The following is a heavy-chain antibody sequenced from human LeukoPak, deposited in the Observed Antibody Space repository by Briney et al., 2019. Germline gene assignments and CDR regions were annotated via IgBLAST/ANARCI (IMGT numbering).Heavy chain of an antibody. CDR1: GFTFDDYA. CDR3: AKDLAGDFDY. Sequence: GGSLRLSCAASGFTFDDYAMHWVRQAPGKGLEWVSGISWNSGSIGYADSVKGRFTISRDNAKNSPYLQMNSLRAEDTALYYCAKDLAGDFDYWGQGTLVTVSS. CDR2: ISWNSGSI. J-gene: IGHJ4*02. V-gene: IGHV3-9*01.